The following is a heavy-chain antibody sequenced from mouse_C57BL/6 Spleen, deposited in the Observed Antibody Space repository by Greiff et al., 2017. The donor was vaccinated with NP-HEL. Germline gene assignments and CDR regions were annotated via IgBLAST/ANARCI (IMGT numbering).Heavy chain of an antibody. CDR1: GFNIKDDY. V-gene: IGHV14-4*01. Sequence: VQLQQSGAELVRPGASVKLSCTASGFNIKDDYMHWVKQRPEQGLEWIGWIDPENGDTEYASKFQGKATITADTSSNTAYLQLSSLTSEDTAVYYCTTDYYGSGLWFAYWGQGTLVTVSA. CDR3: TTDYYGSGLWFAY. CDR2: IDPENGDT. D-gene: IGHD1-1*01. J-gene: IGHJ3*01.